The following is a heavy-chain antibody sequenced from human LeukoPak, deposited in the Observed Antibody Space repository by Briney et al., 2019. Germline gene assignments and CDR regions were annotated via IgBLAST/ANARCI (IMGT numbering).Heavy chain of an antibody. Sequence: PGGSPRLSCAASGFTFSSYAMSWVRQAPGKGLEWVSGIRGNGGSTYYADSVKGRFIISRDNSKNTLYLQMNSLRAEDTAVYYCAKGHGGSTWYMGGDYWGQGTLVTVSS. CDR3: AKGHGGSTWYMGGDY. CDR1: GFTFSSYA. CDR2: IRGNGGST. J-gene: IGHJ4*02. V-gene: IGHV3-23*01. D-gene: IGHD6-13*01.